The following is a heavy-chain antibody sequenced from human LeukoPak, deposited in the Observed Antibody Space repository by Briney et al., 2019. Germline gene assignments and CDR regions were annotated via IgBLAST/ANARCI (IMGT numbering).Heavy chain of an antibody. CDR1: GFTFRDYW. D-gene: IGHD2-2*02. CDR3: ARAHIPNF. CDR2: IKEDGSEK. Sequence: GGSLRLSCAASGFTFRDYWMSWVRQAPGKGLEWVAHIKEDGSEKYYVDSVKGRFTISRDNAKNSLYLEMNSLRAEDTAVYYCARAHIPNFWGQGTLVIVSS. V-gene: IGHV3-7*01. J-gene: IGHJ4*02.